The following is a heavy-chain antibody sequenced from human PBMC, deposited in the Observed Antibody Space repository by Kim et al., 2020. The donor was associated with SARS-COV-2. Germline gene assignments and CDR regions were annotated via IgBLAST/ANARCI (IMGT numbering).Heavy chain of an antibody. D-gene: IGHD3-10*01. J-gene: IGHJ6*01. Sequence: GGSLRLSCAASGFTFSTYGIHWVRQAPGKGLEWVAVISYDGSSKYYGESVKGRFTISRDNPENTLYLQMNSLRPEDTAVYYCAKAVVRGVNYYYYGMDVWGQGTTVAVSS. CDR1: GFTFSTYG. CDR2: ISYDGSSK. CDR3: AKAVVRGVNYYYYGMDV. V-gene: IGHV3-30*18.